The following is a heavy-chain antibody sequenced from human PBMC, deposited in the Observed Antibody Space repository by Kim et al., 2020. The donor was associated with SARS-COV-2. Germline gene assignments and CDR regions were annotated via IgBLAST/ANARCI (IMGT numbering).Heavy chain of an antibody. D-gene: IGHD7-27*01. J-gene: IGHJ6*02. CDR3: ARDAPTLGMGYGMDV. V-gene: IGHV3-53*01. CDR1: GFTVSSNY. Sequence: GGSLRLSCAASGFTVSSNYMSWVRQAPGKGLEWVSVIYSGGSTYYADSVKGRFTISRDNSKNTLYLQMNSLRAEDTAVYYCARDAPTLGMGYGMDVWGQGTTVTVSS. CDR2: IYSGGST.